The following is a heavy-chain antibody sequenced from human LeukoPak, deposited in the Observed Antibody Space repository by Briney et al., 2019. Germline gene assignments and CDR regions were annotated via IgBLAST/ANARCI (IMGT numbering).Heavy chain of an antibody. D-gene: IGHD6-13*01. V-gene: IGHV3-30*18. CDR1: GFSFSIYG. CDR3: AKTRPLDSSSWSHGDY. J-gene: IGHJ4*02. Sequence: PGRSLRLSCAASGFSFSIYGMHWVRQAPGKGLEWVAVISHDGKNDYFADSVKGRFTISRDNSKNTLYLQMNSLTTEDTAVYYCAKTRPLDSSSWSHGDYWGQGTLVTVSS. CDR2: ISHDGKND.